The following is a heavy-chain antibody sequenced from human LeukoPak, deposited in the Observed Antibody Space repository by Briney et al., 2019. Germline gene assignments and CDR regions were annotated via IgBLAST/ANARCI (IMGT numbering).Heavy chain of an antibody. V-gene: IGHV3-21*01. CDR1: GFTFSSYS. Sequence: GGSLRLSCAASGFTFSSYSMNWARQAPGKGLEWVSSISSSSSYIYYADSVKGRFTIPRDNAKNSLYLQMNSLRAEDTAVYYCARDQGSSWYDWYFDLWGRGTLVTVSS. D-gene: IGHD6-13*01. CDR3: ARDQGSSWYDWYFDL. J-gene: IGHJ2*01. CDR2: ISSSSSYI.